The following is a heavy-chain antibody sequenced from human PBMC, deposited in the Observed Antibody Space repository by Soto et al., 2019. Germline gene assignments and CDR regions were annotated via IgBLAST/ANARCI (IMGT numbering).Heavy chain of an antibody. CDR1: GGTFSSYA. D-gene: IGHD2-2*01. CDR2: IIPIFGTA. V-gene: IGHV1-69*06. J-gene: IGHJ6*02. CDR3: ARVYCSSTSCYPPWYYYGMDV. Sequence: SVKVSCKASGGTFSSYAISWVRQAPGQGLEWMGGIIPIFGTANYAQKFQGRVTITADKSTSTAYMELSSLRSEDTAVYYCARVYCSSTSCYPPWYYYGMDVWGQGTTVTVSS.